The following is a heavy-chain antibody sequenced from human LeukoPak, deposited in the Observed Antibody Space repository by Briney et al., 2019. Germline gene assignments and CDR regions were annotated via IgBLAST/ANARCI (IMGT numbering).Heavy chain of an antibody. CDR2: IYPGDSDT. D-gene: IGHD3-10*01. J-gene: IGHJ6*03. CDR1: GYSFTSYW. V-gene: IGHV5-51*01. CDR3: ARSMVRGAHLGYMDV. Sequence: GESLKISCKGSGYSFTSYWIGWVRQMPGKGLGWMGIIYPGDSDTRYSPSFQGQVTISADKSISTAYLQWSRLKASDTAMYYCARSMVRGAHLGYMDVWGKGTTVTVSS.